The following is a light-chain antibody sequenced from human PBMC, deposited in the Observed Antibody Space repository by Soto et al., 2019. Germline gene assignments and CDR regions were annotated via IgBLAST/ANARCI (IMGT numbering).Light chain of an antibody. V-gene: IGLV2-14*01. CDR1: SSDVGGYNY. Sequence: QSALTQPASVSGSPGQSITISCTGTSSDVGGYNYVSWYQQHPRKAPKLMIYDVSNRPSGVSNRFSGSKSGNTASLTISGLQADDEADYYCSSYTSSSTVVFGGGTKLTVL. CDR3: SSYTSSSTVV. J-gene: IGLJ2*01. CDR2: DVS.